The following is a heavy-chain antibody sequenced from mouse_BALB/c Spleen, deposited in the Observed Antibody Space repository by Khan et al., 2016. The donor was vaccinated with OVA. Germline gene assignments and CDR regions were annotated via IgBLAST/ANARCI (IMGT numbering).Heavy chain of an antibody. J-gene: IGHJ2*01. V-gene: IGHV1S135*01. CDR1: GYSFTDYN. CDR3: ALIYYYGSGFDY. D-gene: IGHD1-1*01. Sequence: IQLVQSGPELVKPGASVKVSCKASGYSFTDYNMFWVKQSHGKSLEWIGYIDPYNGGNLYNQKFKGKATLTVDKSSSTAFMHLNSLTSEDSAVYYCALIYYYGSGFDYWGQGTTVTVSS. CDR2: IDPYNGGN.